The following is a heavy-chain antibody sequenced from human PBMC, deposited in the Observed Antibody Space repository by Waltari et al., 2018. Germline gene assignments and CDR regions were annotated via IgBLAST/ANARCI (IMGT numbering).Heavy chain of an antibody. D-gene: IGHD3-16*02. V-gene: IGHV1-2*02. CDR2: INPKSGGT. CDR1: GYTFTDYY. CDR3: ARVDRRRVVGPISFLCFFDY. J-gene: IGHJ4*02. Sequence: QVQLVQSGAEVNKPGASVKVSCRASGYTFTDYYIHWVRHAPGQGLEWMGWINPKSGGTNYATNFQGRVTMTRDTSISTAYLELSGLLSDDTAVYYCARVDRRRVVGPISFLCFFDYWGQGTLVTVSS.